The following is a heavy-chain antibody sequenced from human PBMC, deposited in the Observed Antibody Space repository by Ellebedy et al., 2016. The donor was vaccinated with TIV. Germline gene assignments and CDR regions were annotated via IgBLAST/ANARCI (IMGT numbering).Heavy chain of an antibody. CDR1: GYTFTGYY. CDR2: INPNSGGT. J-gene: IGHJ4*02. CDR3: ARDPVVVPAASDY. Sequence: ASVKVSXKASGYTFTGYYMHWVRQAPGQGLEWMGWINPNSGGTNYAQKFQGRVTMTRDTSISTAYMELSRLRSDDTAVYYCARDPVVVPAASDYWGQGTLVTVSS. D-gene: IGHD2-2*01. V-gene: IGHV1-2*02.